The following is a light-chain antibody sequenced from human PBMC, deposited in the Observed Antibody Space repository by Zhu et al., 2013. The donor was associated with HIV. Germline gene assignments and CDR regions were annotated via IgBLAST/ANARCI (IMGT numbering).Light chain of an antibody. J-gene: IGKJ1*01. Sequence: EIVLTQSPVTLSLSPGERATLSCRASQSVSSSYLAWYQQKPGQAPRLLIYGASSRATGIPDRFSGSGSGTDFTLTISRLEPEDSAVYYCQQYGSSPWTFGQGTKVEIK. V-gene: IGKV3-20*01. CDR2: GAS. CDR1: QSVSSSY. CDR3: QQYGSSPWT.